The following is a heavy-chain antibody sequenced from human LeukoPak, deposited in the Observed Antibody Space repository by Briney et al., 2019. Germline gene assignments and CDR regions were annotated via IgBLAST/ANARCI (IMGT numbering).Heavy chain of an antibody. CDR3: ARERDLLNRNAFDI. V-gene: IGHV3-7*03. D-gene: IGHD1-14*01. J-gene: IGHJ3*02. Sequence: HPGGSLRLSCAASGFIFSSSGMSWVRQAPGKGLEWVANIKQDGSETYYVDSVKGRFTISRDNAQNSLYLQMNSLRAEDTAVYYCARERDLLNRNAFDIWGQGTMVTVSS. CDR1: GFIFSSSG. CDR2: IKQDGSET.